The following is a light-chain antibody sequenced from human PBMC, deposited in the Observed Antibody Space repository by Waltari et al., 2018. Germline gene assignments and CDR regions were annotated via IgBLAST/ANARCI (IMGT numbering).Light chain of an antibody. CDR1: SSDVGGYNY. V-gene: IGLV2-14*01. CDR2: EVY. Sequence: QSALTQPASVSGSPGQSISISCTGTSSDVGGYNYVSWYQQPPGKAPKLVIFEVYIRPSGVLVGSSGSKSGNTASLAISGLQADDESDYYCSSYASTNSHVFGTGTRVTVL. J-gene: IGLJ1*01. CDR3: SSYASTNSHV.